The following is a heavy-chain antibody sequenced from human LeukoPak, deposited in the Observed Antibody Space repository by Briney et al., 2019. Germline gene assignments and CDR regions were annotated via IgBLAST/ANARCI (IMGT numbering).Heavy chain of an antibody. CDR2: INPKSGGA. J-gene: IGHJ4*02. CDR1: GYTFTGYY. CDR3: ARDASIFRGDGRYIDY. V-gene: IGHV1-2*02. D-gene: IGHD2-21*01. Sequence: GASVKVSCKASGYTFTGYYIHWVRQAPGQGLEWMGWINPKSGGANYAQKFQGRVTMTRDTSISTAYMELSRLRSVDTAVYYCARDASIFRGDGRYIDYWGQGTLVTVSS.